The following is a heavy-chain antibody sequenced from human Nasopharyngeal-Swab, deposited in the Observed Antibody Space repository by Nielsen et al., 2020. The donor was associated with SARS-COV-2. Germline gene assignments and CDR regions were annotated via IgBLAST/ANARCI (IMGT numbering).Heavy chain of an antibody. J-gene: IGHJ5*02. Sequence: RQAPGKGLEWIGEINHSGSTNYNPSLKSRATISVDTSKNQFSLKLSSVTAADTAVYYCARRDPVVVVAALGIRLYDSTKFDPWGQGTLVTVSS. D-gene: IGHD2-15*01. CDR2: INHSGST. V-gene: IGHV4-34*01. CDR3: ARRDPVVVVAALGIRLYDSTKFDP.